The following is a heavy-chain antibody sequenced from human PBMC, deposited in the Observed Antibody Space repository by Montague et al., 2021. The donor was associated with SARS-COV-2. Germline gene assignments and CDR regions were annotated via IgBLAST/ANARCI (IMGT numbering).Heavy chain of an antibody. J-gene: IGHJ4*02. V-gene: IGHV3-30*04. CDR3: ARDNGPIWFGESSLDY. Sequence: SLRLSCAASGFTSSGYAMHWVRQAPGKGLEWVAVISYDGSNKYYADSVKGRFTISRDNSKNTLYLQMNSLRAEDTAVYYCARDNGPIWFGESSLDYWGQGTLVTVSS. CDR2: ISYDGSNK. D-gene: IGHD3-10*01. CDR1: GFTSSGYA.